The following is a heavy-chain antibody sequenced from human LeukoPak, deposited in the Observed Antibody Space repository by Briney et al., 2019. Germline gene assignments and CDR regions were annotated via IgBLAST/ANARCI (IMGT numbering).Heavy chain of an antibody. J-gene: IGHJ4*02. Sequence: SGGSLRLSCSASGFTFSNCAMHWVRQAPGKGLEYVSAISTDGDGTYYADSVKGRFTISRDNSKDTLFLQMSSLRPEDTAVYYCVKRVAGSRGYDYWGQGTLVTVCS. CDR2: ISTDGDGT. CDR1: GFTFSNCA. D-gene: IGHD3-22*01. V-gene: IGHV3-64D*06. CDR3: VKRVAGSRGYDY.